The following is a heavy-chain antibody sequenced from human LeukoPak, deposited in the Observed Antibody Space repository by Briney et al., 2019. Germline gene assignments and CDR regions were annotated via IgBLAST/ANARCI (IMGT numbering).Heavy chain of an antibody. J-gene: IGHJ3*02. V-gene: IGHV3-30*18. CDR1: GFTFSNYG. Sequence: GGSLRLSCAASGFTFSNYGMHWVRQAPGEGLEWVAIISYDGSDKHYADSVKGRFTISRDNSKNTLLLQMNSLRVEDTALYYCVKDRPSVMTINDAFDIWGQETMVTVSS. CDR3: VKDRPSVMTINDAFDI. D-gene: IGHD4-11*01. CDR2: ISYDGSDK.